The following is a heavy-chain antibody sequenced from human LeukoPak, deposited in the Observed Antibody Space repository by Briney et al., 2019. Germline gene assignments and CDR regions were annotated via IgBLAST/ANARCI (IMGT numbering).Heavy chain of an antibody. CDR1: GFTVSSNY. Sequence: GGSLRLSCAASGFTVSSNYMSWVRQAPGKGLEWVSVIYSGGSTYYADSVKGRFTISRDNSKNTLYLQMNSLRAEDTAVYYCAKDVVNLETPTDAFDIWGQGTMVTVSS. CDR3: AKDVVNLETPTDAFDI. V-gene: IGHV3-53*01. CDR2: IYSGGST. D-gene: IGHD2-2*01. J-gene: IGHJ3*02.